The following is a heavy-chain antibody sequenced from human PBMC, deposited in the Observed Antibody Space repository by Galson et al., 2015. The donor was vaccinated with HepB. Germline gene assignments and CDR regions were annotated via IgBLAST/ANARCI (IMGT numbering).Heavy chain of an antibody. D-gene: IGHD5-12*01. CDR3: ARAGYSSSMDV. J-gene: IGHJ6*02. Sequence: ETLSLTCTVSGGSISSYHWSWIRQPPGKGLEWIGYIYYSGSTNYNPSLKSRVTISVDTSKNQFSLKLSSVTAADTAVYYCARAGYSSSMDVWGQGTTVTVSS. CDR1: GGSISSYH. V-gene: IGHV4-59*01. CDR2: IYYSGST.